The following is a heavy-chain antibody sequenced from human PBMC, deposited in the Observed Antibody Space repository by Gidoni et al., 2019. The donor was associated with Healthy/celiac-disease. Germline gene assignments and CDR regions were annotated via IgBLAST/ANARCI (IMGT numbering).Heavy chain of an antibody. CDR2: IYYSGST. CDR1: GGSISSYY. V-gene: IGHV4-59*08. D-gene: IGHD6-19*01. J-gene: IGHJ1*01. CDR3: ARTGSGWDEYFQH. Sequence: QVQLQESGPGLVKPSETLSLTCPVSGGSISSYYWSWIRQPPGKGLEWIGYIYYSGSTNYNPSLKSRVTISVDTSKNQFSLKLSSVTAADTAVYYCARTGSGWDEYFQHWGQGTLVTVSS.